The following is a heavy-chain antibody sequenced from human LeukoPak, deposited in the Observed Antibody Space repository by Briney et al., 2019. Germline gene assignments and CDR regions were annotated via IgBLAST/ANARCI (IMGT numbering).Heavy chain of an antibody. CDR3: ARAGGFDYGDYGYYFDY. Sequence: GASVKVSCKASGGTFSSYAISWVRQAPGQGLEWMGGIIPIFGTANYAQKFQGRVTIAADKSTSTAYMELSSLRSEDTAVYYCARAGGFDYGDYGYYFDYWGQGTLVTVSS. J-gene: IGHJ4*02. CDR2: IIPIFGTA. V-gene: IGHV1-69*06. CDR1: GGTFSSYA. D-gene: IGHD4-17*01.